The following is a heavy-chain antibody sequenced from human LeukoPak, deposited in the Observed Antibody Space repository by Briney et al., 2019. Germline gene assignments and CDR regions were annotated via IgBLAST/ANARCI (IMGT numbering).Heavy chain of an antibody. CDR2: MNSDGSTT. D-gene: IGHD1-7*01. CDR3: ATAGNYRLDN. CDR1: GFTFSTTW. Sequence: GGSLTLSCAASGFTFSTTWLHWVRQTPGEGLVWVSRMNSDGSTTNYADSVKGRFTISRDNAKSTLYLQMNNLRVEDTAVYYCATAGNYRLDNWGQGTLVTVSP. V-gene: IGHV3-74*01. J-gene: IGHJ4*02.